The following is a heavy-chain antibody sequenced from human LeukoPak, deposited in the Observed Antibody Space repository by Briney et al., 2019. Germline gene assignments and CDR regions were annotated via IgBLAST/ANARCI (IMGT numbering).Heavy chain of an antibody. V-gene: IGHV3-30*18. CDR3: AKDSSAGYYYYGMDV. CDR2: ISYDRSNK. Sequence: GGSLRLSCAASGFTFSSCGMHWVRQAPGKGLEWVAVISYDRSNKYYADSVKGRFTISRDNSKNTLYLQMNSLRAEDTAVYYCAKDSSAGYYYYGMDVWGQGTTVTVSS. CDR1: GFTFSSCG. J-gene: IGHJ6*02.